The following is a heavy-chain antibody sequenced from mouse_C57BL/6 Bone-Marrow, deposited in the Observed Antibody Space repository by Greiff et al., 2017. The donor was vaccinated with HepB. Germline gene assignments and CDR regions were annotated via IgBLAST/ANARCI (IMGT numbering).Heavy chain of an antibody. Sequence: DVKLQESGGGLVQPGGSMKLSCVASGFTFSNYWMNWVRQSPEKGLEWVAQIRLKSDNYATYYAESVKGRFTISRDDSKSSVYLQMNNLRAEDTGIYYCTVYYYGSSLAYWGQGTLVTVSA. CDR3: TVYYYGSSLAY. D-gene: IGHD1-1*01. CDR1: GFTFSNYW. CDR2: IRLKSDNYAT. J-gene: IGHJ3*01. V-gene: IGHV6-3*01.